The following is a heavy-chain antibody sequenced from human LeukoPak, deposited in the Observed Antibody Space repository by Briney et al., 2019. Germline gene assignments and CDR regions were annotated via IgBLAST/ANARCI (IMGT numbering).Heavy chain of an antibody. Sequence: SETLSRTCAVYGGSFSGYYWSWIRQPPGKGLEWIGEINHSGSTNYNPSLKSRVTISVDTSKNQFSLKLSSVTAADTAVYYCARGRIRRGIAARGGPYYYYYMDVWGKGTTVTVSS. V-gene: IGHV4-34*01. D-gene: IGHD6-6*01. CDR2: INHSGST. J-gene: IGHJ6*03. CDR3: ARGRIRRGIAARGGPYYYYYMDV. CDR1: GGSFSGYY.